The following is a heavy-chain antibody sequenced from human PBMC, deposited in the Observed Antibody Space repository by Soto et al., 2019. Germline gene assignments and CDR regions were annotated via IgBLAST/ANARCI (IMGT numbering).Heavy chain of an antibody. V-gene: IGHV4-59*12. J-gene: IGHJ4*02. Sequence: ETLSLTCTGSGGSISSYYWSWIRQPPGKGLEWIGYIYYSGSTNYNPSLKSRVTISVDTSKNQFSLKLTSVTAADTAVYYCARDKITGLFDYWGQGTLVTVSS. CDR3: ARDKITGLFDY. D-gene: IGHD2-8*02. CDR2: IYYSGST. CDR1: GGSISSYY.